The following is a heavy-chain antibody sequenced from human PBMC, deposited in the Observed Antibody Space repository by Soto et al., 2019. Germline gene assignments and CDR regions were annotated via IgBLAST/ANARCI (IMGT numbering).Heavy chain of an antibody. J-gene: IGHJ5*02. CDR3: ARGGHRVIVVDYNWFDP. Sequence: SETLSLTCAVYGGSFSGYYWSWIRQPPGKGLEWIGEINHSGSTKYSPSLKSRVTISVDTSKNQISLKLISVTAADTAVYYCARGGHRVIVVDYNWFDPWGQGTQVTSPQ. CDR2: INHSGST. CDR1: GGSFSGYY. D-gene: IGHD3-22*01. V-gene: IGHV4-34*01.